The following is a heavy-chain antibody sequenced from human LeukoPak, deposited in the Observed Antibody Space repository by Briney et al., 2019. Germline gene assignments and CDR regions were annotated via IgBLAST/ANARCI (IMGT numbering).Heavy chain of an antibody. D-gene: IGHD2-15*01. CDR1: AFTLSIYG. Sequence: GGSLRLSCAAFAFTLSIYGVHWGRQAPGKGLDWVAVIFFDGSNKYYADSVKGRFTISRDNSKNTLYLQMSSLRTEDTAVYYCAKDSCSGGSCYGFDFWGQGTLVTVSS. J-gene: IGHJ4*02. CDR3: AKDSCSGGSCYGFDF. V-gene: IGHV3-30*18. CDR2: IFFDGSNK.